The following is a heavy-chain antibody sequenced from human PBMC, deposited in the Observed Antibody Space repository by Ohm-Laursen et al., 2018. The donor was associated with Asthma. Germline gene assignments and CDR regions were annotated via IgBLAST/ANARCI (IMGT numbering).Heavy chain of an antibody. V-gene: IGHV3-30*03. J-gene: IGHJ1*01. CDR2: ISSDGSNQ. D-gene: IGHD3-22*01. Sequence: SSLRLSCAASGFTFSSYGMHWVRQAPGKGLEWVAVISSDGSNQYYADSVKGRFTISRDNSKNTLYLQMNSLRAEDTAVYYCVRVENYYDSSGYLLYFQHWGQGTLVTVSS. CDR1: GFTFSSYG. CDR3: VRVENYYDSSGYLLYFQH.